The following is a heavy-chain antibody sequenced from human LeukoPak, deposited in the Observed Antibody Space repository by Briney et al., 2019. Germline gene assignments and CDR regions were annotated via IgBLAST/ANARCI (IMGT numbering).Heavy chain of an antibody. CDR2: VYYSGST. Sequence: SETLSLTCTVSGGSISRSSYYWGWIRQPPGKGLEWIGSVYYSGSTYYNPSLKSRVTISVDTSKNQFSLKLSSVTAADTAVYYCARDSIDDTSGSPWGQGTLVTVSS. CDR3: ARDSIDDTSGSP. CDR1: GGSISRSSYY. J-gene: IGHJ5*02. V-gene: IGHV4-39*07. D-gene: IGHD3-22*01.